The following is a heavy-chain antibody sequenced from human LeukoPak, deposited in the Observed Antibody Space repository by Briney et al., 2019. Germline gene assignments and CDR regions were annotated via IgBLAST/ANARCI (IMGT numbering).Heavy chain of an antibody. CDR2: IYHSGST. V-gene: IGHV4-39*07. D-gene: IGHD2-2*01. Sequence: PSETLSLTCTVSGGSISSSSYYWGWIRQPPGKGLEWIGYIYHSGSTYYNPSLKSRVTTSVDRSKNQFSLKLSSVTAADTAVYYCARDGAPGYCSSTSCQGYYYYHMDVWGKGTTVTVSS. CDR1: GGSISSSSYY. CDR3: ARDGAPGYCSSTSCQGYYYYHMDV. J-gene: IGHJ6*03.